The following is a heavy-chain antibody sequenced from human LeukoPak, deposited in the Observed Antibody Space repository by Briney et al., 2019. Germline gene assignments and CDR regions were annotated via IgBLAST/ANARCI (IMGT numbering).Heavy chain of an antibody. D-gene: IGHD3-16*01. CDR3: AAVSCLAFDI. J-gene: IGHJ3*02. V-gene: IGHV3-7*01. Sequence: GGSLGLSCAASGFTLSGYWMSWVRRAPGKGLEWVANIKQDGDEKYYVDSVKGRFTISRDNAKNSAYLQINSLRVEDTAVYYCAAVSCLAFDIWGQGTMVTVSS. CDR1: GFTLSGYW. CDR2: IKQDGDEK.